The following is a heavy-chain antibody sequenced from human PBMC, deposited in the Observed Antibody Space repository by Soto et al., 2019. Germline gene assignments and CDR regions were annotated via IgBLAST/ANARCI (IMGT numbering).Heavy chain of an antibody. CDR2: FYDGNT. V-gene: IGHV4-39*01. D-gene: IGHD6-6*01. Sequence: SETLSLTCIVSGGSITRRSSYWAWIRQPPGKGLEWVGTFYDGNTYHNPSLRSRITIAVDTSKNQFSLKLNSVAAADTAVYYCARRSSSSLGSLFDPWGRGILVTVSS. CDR1: GGSITRRSSY. J-gene: IGHJ5*02. CDR3: ARRSSSSLGSLFDP.